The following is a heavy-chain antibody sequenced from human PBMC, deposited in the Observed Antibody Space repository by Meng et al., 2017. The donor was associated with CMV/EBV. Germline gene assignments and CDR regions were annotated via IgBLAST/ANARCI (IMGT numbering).Heavy chain of an antibody. V-gene: IGHV4-61*01. J-gene: IGHJ6*02. Sequence: ESLKISCTVSGGSVSSGSYYWSWIRQPPGKGLEWIGYIYYSGSTNYNPSLKSRVTISVDTSKNQFSLKLSSVTAADTAVYYCARVDIVVVGGYGMDVWGQGTTVTVSS. CDR3: ARVDIVVVGGYGMDV. D-gene: IGHD2-2*01. CDR2: IYYSGST. CDR1: GGSVSSGSYY.